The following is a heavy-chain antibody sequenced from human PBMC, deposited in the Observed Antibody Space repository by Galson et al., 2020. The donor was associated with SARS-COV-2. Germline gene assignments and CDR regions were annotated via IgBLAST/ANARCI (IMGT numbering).Heavy chain of an antibody. D-gene: IGHD1-26*01. Sequence: GGSLRLSCAASGFTFSNAWMSWVRQAPGKGLEWVGRIKSKTDGGTTDYAAPVKGRFTISRDDSKNTLYLQMNSLKTEDTAVYYCTTALLGATGRLSVYWGQGTLVTVSS. V-gene: IGHV3-15*01. CDR3: TTALLGATGRLSVY. CDR2: IKSKTDGGTT. J-gene: IGHJ4*02. CDR1: GFTFSNAW.